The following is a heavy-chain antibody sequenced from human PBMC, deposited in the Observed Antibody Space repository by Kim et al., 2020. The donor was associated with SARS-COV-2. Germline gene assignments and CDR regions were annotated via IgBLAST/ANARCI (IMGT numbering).Heavy chain of an antibody. V-gene: IGHV3-30*04. J-gene: IGHJ4*02. CDR2: ISYDGSNK. D-gene: IGHD3-22*01. Sequence: GGSLRLSCAASGFTFSSYAMHWVRQAPGKGLEWVAVISYDGSNKYYADSVKGRFTISRDNSKNTLYLQMNSLRAEDTAVYYCARSSTYYYDSSGYFLLDYWGQGTLVTVSS. CDR1: GFTFSSYA. CDR3: ARSSTYYYDSSGYFLLDY.